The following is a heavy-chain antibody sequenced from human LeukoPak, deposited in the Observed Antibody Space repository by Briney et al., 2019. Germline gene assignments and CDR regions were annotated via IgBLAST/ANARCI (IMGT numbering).Heavy chain of an antibody. J-gene: IGHJ2*01. CDR2: ISSSSSYI. CDR3: TRGVLGGYEPYWYFDL. D-gene: IGHD5-12*01. CDR1: GFTFSSYS. Sequence: PGGSLRLSCAASGFTFSSYSMNWVRQAPGKGLEWVSSISSSSSYIYYADSVKGRFTISRDNAKNSLYLQMNSLKTEDTAVYYCTRGVLGGYEPYWYFDLWGRGTLVTVSS. V-gene: IGHV3-21*03.